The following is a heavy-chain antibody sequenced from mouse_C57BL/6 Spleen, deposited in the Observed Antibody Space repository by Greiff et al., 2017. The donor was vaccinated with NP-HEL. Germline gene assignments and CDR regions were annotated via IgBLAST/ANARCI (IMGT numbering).Heavy chain of an antibody. CDR3: ARSSGYSNYFAY. V-gene: IGHV1-54*01. D-gene: IGHD2-5*01. CDR2: INPGSGGT. J-gene: IGHJ3*01. Sequence: VKLMESGAELVRPGTSVKVSCKASGYAFTNYLIEWVKQRPGQGLEWIGVINPGSGGTNYNEKFKGKATLTADKSSSTAYMQLSSLTSEDSAVYFCARSSGYSNYFAYWGQGTLVTVSA. CDR1: GYAFTNYL.